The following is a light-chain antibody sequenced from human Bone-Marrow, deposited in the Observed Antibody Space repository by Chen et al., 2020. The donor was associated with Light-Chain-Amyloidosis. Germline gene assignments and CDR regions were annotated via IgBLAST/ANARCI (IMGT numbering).Light chain of an antibody. CDR2: RDT. J-gene: IGLJ2*01. CDR3: QSADSSGTYEVI. Sequence: SYELTQPPSVSVSPGQTARITCSGDDLPTKYAYWYQQKPGQAPVLVIHRDTEWPSGNSERFSGSSSGKTATLTISGVQAEDEADYHCQSADSSGTYEVIFGGGTKLTVL. V-gene: IGLV3-25*03. CDR1: DLPTKY.